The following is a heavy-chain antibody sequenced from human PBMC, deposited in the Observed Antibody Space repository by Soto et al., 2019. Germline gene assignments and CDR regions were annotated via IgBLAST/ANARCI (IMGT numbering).Heavy chain of an antibody. CDR1: GFTFSSYE. V-gene: IGHV3-48*03. J-gene: IGHJ6*02. D-gene: IGHD3-10*01. Sequence: EVQLVESGGGLVQPGGSLRLSCAASGFTFSSYEMNWVRQAPEKGLEWVSYISSSGSTIYYADSVKGRFTISRDNAKNSLYLQMNSLRAEDTAVYYCARVGRYGSGSYGIYYYGMDVWGQGTTVTVSS. CDR3: ARVGRYGSGSYGIYYYGMDV. CDR2: ISSSGSTI.